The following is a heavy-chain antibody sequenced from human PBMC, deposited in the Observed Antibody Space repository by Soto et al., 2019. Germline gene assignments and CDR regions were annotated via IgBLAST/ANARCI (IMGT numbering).Heavy chain of an antibody. CDR3: AKGHYYDNVGNWVANQAFDS. D-gene: IGHD3-22*01. V-gene: IGHV3-23*01. J-gene: IGHJ4*02. CDR1: GFSFNNYA. Sequence: GGSLRLSCAVTGFSFNNYAMNWVRQAPGKGLEWVSSISGGGTGTYSADAVKGRFTISSDKSRNTMYLQMSSLRADDTAVYYCAKGHYYDNVGNWVANQAFDSWGQGSLVTVSS. CDR2: ISGGGTGT.